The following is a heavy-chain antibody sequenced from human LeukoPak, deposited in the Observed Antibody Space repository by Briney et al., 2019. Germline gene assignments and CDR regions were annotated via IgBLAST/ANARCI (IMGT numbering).Heavy chain of an antibody. J-gene: IGHJ4*02. CDR3: AGDTMVRGVGTHFDY. D-gene: IGHD3-10*01. CDR1: GFTFSSYS. CDR2: ISSSSSYI. Sequence: GGSLRLSCAASGFTFSSYSMNWVRQAPGKGLEWVSSISSSSSYIYYADSVKGRFTISRDNAKNSLYLQMNSLRAEDTAVYYCAGDTMVRGVGTHFDYWGQGTLVTVSS. V-gene: IGHV3-21*01.